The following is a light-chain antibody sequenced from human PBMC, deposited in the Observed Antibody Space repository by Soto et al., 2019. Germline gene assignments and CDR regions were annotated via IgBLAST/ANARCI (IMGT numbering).Light chain of an antibody. CDR3: NSYTSTAARV. CDR1: TSDVGTYNF. Sequence: QSALTQPASVSGSPGQSITISCTGTTSDVGTYNFVSWYQQHPGKAPKLIIYEVSNRPSGVSDRFSGSKSGNTASLTISGLQTEDEADYYCNSYTSTAARVFGTGTKLT. CDR2: EVS. J-gene: IGLJ1*01. V-gene: IGLV2-14*01.